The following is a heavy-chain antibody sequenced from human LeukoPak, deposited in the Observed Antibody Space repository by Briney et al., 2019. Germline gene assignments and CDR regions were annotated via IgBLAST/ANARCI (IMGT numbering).Heavy chain of an antibody. Sequence: ASVKVSCKASGYTFKHYDINWVRQAAGQRREWVGWVNANSGNTGYAQKFQGRVTMTRNTSISTVYMEVNSLTSEDTAVYYCARAPTSVPNYRLDSWGQGTLVAVSS. CDR1: GYTFKHYD. CDR3: ARAPTSVPNYRLDS. J-gene: IGHJ4*02. D-gene: IGHD3-16*02. V-gene: IGHV1-8*01. CDR2: VNANSGNT.